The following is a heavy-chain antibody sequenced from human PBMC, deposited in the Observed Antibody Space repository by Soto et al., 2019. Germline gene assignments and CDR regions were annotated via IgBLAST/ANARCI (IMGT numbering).Heavy chain of an antibody. CDR1: GFTFSNYS. J-gene: IGHJ4*02. D-gene: IGHD1-26*01. Sequence: GGSLILSCAASGFTFSNYSIHWVRQAPGKGLDWVAVISYDGSNKYYADSVKGRFTISRDNSKNTLYLQMNSLRPEDTAVFYCATAPSGSPTSLFHYWGQGSLVTVSS. CDR3: ATAPSGSPTSLFHY. CDR2: ISYDGSNK. V-gene: IGHV3-30-3*01.